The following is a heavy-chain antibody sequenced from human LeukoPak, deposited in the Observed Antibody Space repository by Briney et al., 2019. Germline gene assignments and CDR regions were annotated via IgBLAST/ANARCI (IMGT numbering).Heavy chain of an antibody. CDR3: ARXGYXSGGSCYFDX. D-gene: IGHD2-15*01. CDR2: XXTXGXXT. Sequence: XXTXGXXTSXXXSVRXRVTIXRDNAKNTLYLQMNSLSAEDTAVYYCARXGYXSGGSCYFDXXGQGTRVIVSS. V-gene: IGHV3-74*01. J-gene: IGHJ4*02.